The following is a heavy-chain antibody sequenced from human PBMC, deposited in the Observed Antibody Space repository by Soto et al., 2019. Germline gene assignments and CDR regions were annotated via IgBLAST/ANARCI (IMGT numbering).Heavy chain of an antibody. CDR1: GYTFTSYG. J-gene: IGHJ4*02. Sequence: QVQLVQSGAEVKEPGASVKVSCKASGYTFTSYGLNWVRQAPGQGLEWMGWISAYNGNTNYAQKFQGRVTMTTDTSTSTAYMELRSLRSDDTAVYYCASSGSSGYYLDYWGQGTLVTVSA. CDR3: ASSGSSGYYLDY. CDR2: ISAYNGNT. D-gene: IGHD3-22*01. V-gene: IGHV1-18*01.